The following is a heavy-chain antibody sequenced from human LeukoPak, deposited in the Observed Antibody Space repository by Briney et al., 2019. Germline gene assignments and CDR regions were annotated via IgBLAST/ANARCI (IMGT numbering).Heavy chain of an antibody. CDR1: SGSISIGGDY. D-gene: IGHD3-10*01. J-gene: IGHJ4*02. Sequence: SQTLSLTCSVSSGSISIGGDYWSWIRQNPGRGLEWIGQMDNTGSTDYNPSLESRVTISGDTSKNQFSLKLTSVSAADTAVYYCARVVASGRSGLFDYWGQGTQVTVSS. CDR2: MDNTGST. CDR3: ARVVASGRSGLFDY. V-gene: IGHV4-31*03.